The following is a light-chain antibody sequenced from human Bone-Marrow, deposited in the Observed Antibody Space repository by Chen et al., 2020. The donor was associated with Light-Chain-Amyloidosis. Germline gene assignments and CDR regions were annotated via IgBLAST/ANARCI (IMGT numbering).Light chain of an antibody. V-gene: IGLV3-25*03. CDR1: DLPTKY. CDR2: RDT. CDR3: QSADSSGTYEVI. J-gene: IGLJ2*01. Sequence: SYELTQPPSVSVYPGQAARLTCSGDDLPTKYAYWYHQKPGQAPVLVIHRDTERPSGISERFSGSSSGTTATLTISGVQAEDEADYHCQSADSSGTYEVIFGGGTKLTVL.